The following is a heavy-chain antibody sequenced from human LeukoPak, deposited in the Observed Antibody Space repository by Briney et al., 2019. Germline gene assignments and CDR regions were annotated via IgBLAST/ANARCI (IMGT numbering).Heavy chain of an antibody. CDR1: GGSISSYY. J-gene: IGHJ4*02. V-gene: IGHV4-59*12. CDR3: AREGYTSSWYSGYYYFDY. D-gene: IGHD6-13*01. CDR2: IYYSGST. Sequence: SETLSLTCTVSGGSISSYYWSWIRQPPGKGLEWIGYIYYSGSTNYNPSLKSRVTISVDTSKNQFSLKLSSVTAADTAVFYCAREGYTSSWYSGYYYFDYWGQGTLVTVSS.